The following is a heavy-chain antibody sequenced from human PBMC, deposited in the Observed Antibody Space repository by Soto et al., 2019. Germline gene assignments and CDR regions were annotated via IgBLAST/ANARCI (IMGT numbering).Heavy chain of an antibody. J-gene: IGHJ6*02. CDR3: FLSESGYSYGFADV. CDR2: IYPGDSDT. D-gene: IGHD5-18*01. CDR1: GYKVSTWHNFTSYW. V-gene: IGHV5-51*01. Sequence: GESLKISCMGSGYKVSTWHNFTSYWIAWVRQMPGEGLEWMGIIYPGDSDTRYSPSFQGQVTISADKSINSVYSQWSSLKASDTAMYYCFLSESGYSYGFADVWGQGTTVTVYS.